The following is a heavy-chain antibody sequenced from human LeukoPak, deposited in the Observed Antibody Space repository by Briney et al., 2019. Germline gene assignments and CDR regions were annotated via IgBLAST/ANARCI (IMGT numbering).Heavy chain of an antibody. CDR2: ISVSGSTI. J-gene: IGHJ4*02. D-gene: IGHD3-22*01. V-gene: IGHV3-11*01. Sequence: GGSLRLSCAASGFTFSDYYMTWIRQTPGKGLEWLSYISVSGSTINYADSVKGRLTISRDNAKKSLFLQMNSLRAEDTAVYYCAIYYDSSGSIDHWGQGTLVTVSS. CDR1: GFTFSDYY. CDR3: AIYYDSSGSIDH.